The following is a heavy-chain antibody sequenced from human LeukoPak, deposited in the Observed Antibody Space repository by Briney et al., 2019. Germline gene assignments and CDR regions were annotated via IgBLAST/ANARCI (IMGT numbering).Heavy chain of an antibody. J-gene: IGHJ2*01. Sequence: PGRSLRLSCAASGFSFSSYGVHWVRQAPGKGLEWVANIKQDGSEKHYVDSVKGRFTSSRDNAKNSLYLQMNRLRAEDTAVYYCARGYWNFGLWGRGTQVTVSS. CDR1: GFSFSSYG. V-gene: IGHV3-7*01. CDR3: ARGYWNFGL. CDR2: IKQDGSEK.